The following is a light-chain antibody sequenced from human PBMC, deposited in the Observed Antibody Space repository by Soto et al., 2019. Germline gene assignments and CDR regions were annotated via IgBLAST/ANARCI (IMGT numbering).Light chain of an antibody. J-gene: IGLJ2*01. CDR1: SSDVGTYNF. CDR3: GSYTSSDTRVV. Sequence: QSALTQPASVSASPGQSIIISCTGSSSDVGTYNFVSWYQQHPGKAPKLLLYNVSNRPSGISDRFSGSKSGNTASLTISGLQAEDEADYYCGSYTSSDTRVVFGGGTKPPS. V-gene: IGLV2-14*03. CDR2: NVS.